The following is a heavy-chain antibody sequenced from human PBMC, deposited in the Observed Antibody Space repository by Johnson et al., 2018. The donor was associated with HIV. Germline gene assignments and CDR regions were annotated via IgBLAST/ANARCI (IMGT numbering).Heavy chain of an antibody. J-gene: IGHJ3*02. D-gene: IGHD6-19*01. CDR1: GFTFDDYA. CDR3: ARDLPDSGWFSYDAFDI. CDR2: ISGSGGST. V-gene: IGHV3-23*04. Sequence: VKLVESGGGLVQPGRSLRLSCAASGFTFDDYAMHWVRQGPWKGLEWVSAISGSGGSTYYADSVKGRFTISRDNSKNTLYLQMNSLRAEDTAVYYCARDLPDSGWFSYDAFDIWGQGTMVTVSS.